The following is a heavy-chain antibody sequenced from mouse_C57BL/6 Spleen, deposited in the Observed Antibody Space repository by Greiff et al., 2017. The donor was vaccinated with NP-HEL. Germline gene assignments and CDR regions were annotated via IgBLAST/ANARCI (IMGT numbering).Heavy chain of an antibody. CDR3: ARPFITTEAATRFAY. J-gene: IGHJ3*01. CDR2: IHPNSGST. D-gene: IGHD1-1*01. Sequence: QVQLQQPGAELVKPGASVKLSCKASGYTFTSYWMHWVKQRPGQGLEWIGMIHPNSGSTNYNEKFKSKATLTVDKSSSTAYMQLSYLTSEDSAVYYCARPFITTEAATRFAYWGQGTLVTVSA. CDR1: GYTFTSYW. V-gene: IGHV1-64*01.